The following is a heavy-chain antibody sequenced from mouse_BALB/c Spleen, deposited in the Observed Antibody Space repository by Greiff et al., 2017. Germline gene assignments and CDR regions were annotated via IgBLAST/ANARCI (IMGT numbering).Heavy chain of an antibody. CDR3: AATYYRYDEGDYFDY. D-gene: IGHD2-14*01. CDR2: ISSGGSYT. Sequence: EVQLVESGGDLVKPGGSLKLSCAASGFTFSSYGMSWVRQTPDKRLEWVATISSGGSYTYYPDSVKGRFTISRDNAKNTLYLQMSSLKSEDTAMYYCAATYYRYDEGDYFDYWGQGTTLTVSS. V-gene: IGHV5-6*01. CDR1: GFTFSSYG. J-gene: IGHJ2*01.